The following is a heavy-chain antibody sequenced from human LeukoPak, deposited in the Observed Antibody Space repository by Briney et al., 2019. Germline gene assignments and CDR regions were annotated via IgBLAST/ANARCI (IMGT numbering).Heavy chain of an antibody. V-gene: IGHV3-30*04. CDR2: ISYDGSNK. CDR3: ARDPFRPYYYGSSGYYFSYFDY. CDR1: GFTFSSYA. J-gene: IGHJ4*02. Sequence: PGGSLRLSCAASGFTFSSYAMHWVRQAPGKGLEWVAVISYDGSNKYYADSVKGRFTISRDNSKNTLYLQMNSLRAEDTAVYYCARDPFRPYYYGSSGYYFSYFDYWGQGTLVTVSS. D-gene: IGHD3-22*01.